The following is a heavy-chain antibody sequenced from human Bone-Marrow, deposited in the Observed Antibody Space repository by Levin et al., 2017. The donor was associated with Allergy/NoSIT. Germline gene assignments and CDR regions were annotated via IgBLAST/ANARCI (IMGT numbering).Heavy chain of an antibody. Sequence: GGSLRLSCAASGFTFSSSGMNWVRQRPGKGLEWVSFISDGSTYIYYGDSVKGRFTISRDNARSAVYLQMNSLRAEDTAIYDCARTLPTDWYFDLWGRGTLVTVSS. J-gene: IGHJ2*01. CDR2: ISDGSTYI. CDR3: ARTLPTDWYFDL. CDR1: GFTFSSSG. V-gene: IGHV3-21*06. D-gene: IGHD5/OR15-5a*01.